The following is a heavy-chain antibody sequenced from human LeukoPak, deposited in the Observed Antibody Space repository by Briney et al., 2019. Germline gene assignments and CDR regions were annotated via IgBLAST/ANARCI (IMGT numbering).Heavy chain of an antibody. J-gene: IGHJ4*02. V-gene: IGHV3-48*03. CDR2: ISNTYSAI. Sequence: GGSLRLSCAASGFTFSSYEMNWVRQAPGKGLEWVSCISNTYSAIYYADSVKGRFTVSRDNAKNSVYLQMNSLTVEDTAVYYCARDPTSDRFQYFDFWGQGALVTVSS. CDR3: ARDPTSDRFQYFDF. D-gene: IGHD2-21*02. CDR1: GFTFSSYE.